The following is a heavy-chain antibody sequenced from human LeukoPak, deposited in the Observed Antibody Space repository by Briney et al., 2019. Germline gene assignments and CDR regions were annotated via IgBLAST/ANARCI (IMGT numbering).Heavy chain of an antibody. D-gene: IGHD3-16*01. CDR3: AREDLGAAYFDF. J-gene: IGHJ4*02. V-gene: IGHV6-1*01. Sequence: SRTLSLTCAISGDSVSTNNVAWNWIRQSPSRGLEWLGRTYYRSKWYTDYAVSVKSRITINPDTSKNQFSLQLNSVTPDDTAMYYCAREDLGAAYFDFWGQGTLVTVSS. CDR1: GDSVSTNNVA. CDR2: TYYRSKWYT.